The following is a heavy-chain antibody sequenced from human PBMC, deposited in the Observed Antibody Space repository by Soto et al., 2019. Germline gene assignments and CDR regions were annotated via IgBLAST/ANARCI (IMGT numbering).Heavy chain of an antibody. D-gene: IGHD2-15*01. CDR2: IYYSGST. CDR1: GGSISSSSYY. V-gene: IGHV4-39*01. Sequence: QLQLQESGPGLVKPSETLSLTCTVSGGSISSSSYYWGWIRQPPGKGLEWIGSIYYSGSTYYNPSLTSRVTISVDTSKNQFSLKLSSVTAADTALYYCARHTPAISISDHWGQGTLVTVSS. CDR3: ARHTPAISISDH. J-gene: IGHJ4*02.